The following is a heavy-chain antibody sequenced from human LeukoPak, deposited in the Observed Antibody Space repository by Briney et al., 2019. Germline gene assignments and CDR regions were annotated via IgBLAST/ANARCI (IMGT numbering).Heavy chain of an antibody. Sequence: ASVKVSCKASGYTFTGYYMHWVRQAPGQGLEWMGGIIPIFGTANYAQKFQGRVTITADESTSTAYMELSSLRSEDTAVYYCASAYDSSGYYYCGYWGQGTLVTVSS. CDR2: IIPIFGTA. J-gene: IGHJ4*02. CDR3: ASAYDSSGYYYCGY. CDR1: GYTFTGYY. V-gene: IGHV1-69*13. D-gene: IGHD3-22*01.